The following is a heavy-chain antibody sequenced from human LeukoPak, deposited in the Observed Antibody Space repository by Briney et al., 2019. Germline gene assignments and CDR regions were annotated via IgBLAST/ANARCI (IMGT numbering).Heavy chain of an antibody. D-gene: IGHD3-9*01. CDR1: GFTFDDYT. V-gene: IGHV3-43*01. J-gene: IGHJ6*02. CDR2: ISWDGGST. CDR3: AKEFDTSLIYYYYYGMDV. Sequence: GGSLRLSCAASGFTFDDYTMHWVCQAPGKGLEWVSLISWDGGSTYYADSVKGRFTISRDNSKNSLYLQMNSLRTEDTALYYCAKEFDTSLIYYYYYGMDVWGQGTTVTVSS.